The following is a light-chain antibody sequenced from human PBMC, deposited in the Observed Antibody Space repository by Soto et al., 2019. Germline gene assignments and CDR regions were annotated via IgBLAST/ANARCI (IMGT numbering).Light chain of an antibody. CDR2: DAT. J-gene: IGKJ1*01. CDR3: QQYNGYSTWT. CDR1: QSIDIW. V-gene: IGKV1-5*01. Sequence: DIQMTQTPSTLSASVGDRVTITCRASQSIDIWSAWYQQKPGQAPKVLIWDATTLHRGVPSRFSGSGSGSEFTLTISSLQPDDSATYYCQQYNGYSTWTFGQGTKVDIK.